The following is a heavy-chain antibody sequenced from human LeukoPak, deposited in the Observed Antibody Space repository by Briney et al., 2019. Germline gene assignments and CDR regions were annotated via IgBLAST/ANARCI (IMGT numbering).Heavy chain of an antibody. D-gene: IGHD1-26*01. CDR2: INPSGGST. J-gene: IGHJ3*02. Sequence: ASVKVSCKASGYTFTSYYMHWVRQAPGQGLEWMGIINPSGGSTSYAQKFQGRVTMTRDTSTSTAYMELRSLRSDDTAVYYCARESSPIGPFIVGVVDEKQDAFDIWGQGTMVTVSS. V-gene: IGHV1-46*01. CDR3: ARESSPIGPFIVGVVDEKQDAFDI. CDR1: GYTFTSYY.